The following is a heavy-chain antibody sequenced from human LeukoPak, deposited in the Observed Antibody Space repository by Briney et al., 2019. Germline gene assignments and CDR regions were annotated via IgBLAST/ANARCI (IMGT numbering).Heavy chain of an antibody. CDR2: ISNSGGTT. J-gene: IGHJ4*02. CDR1: GFTFSSYA. V-gene: IGHV3-23*01. D-gene: IGHD5-18*01. Sequence: SGGSLRLSCAASGFTFSSYAMSWVRQAPGKGLEWVSTISNSGGTTYYADSVKGRFTISRDDSENTLYLQMNSLRAEDTAVYYCAKDDRIQTRRYSYNYWGQGTLVTVSS. CDR3: AKDDRIQTRRYSYNY.